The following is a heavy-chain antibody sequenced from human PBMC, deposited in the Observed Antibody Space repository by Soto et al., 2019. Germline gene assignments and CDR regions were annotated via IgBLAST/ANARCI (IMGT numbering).Heavy chain of an antibody. Sequence: QVQLVESGGGLLKPGGSLRLSCAASGFTFSDYYMYWIRQAPGKGLEWVSYISSTSRYSEYADSVKGRFTISRDNAKNSLYLHMHSLSAEDTAVFYCARAATSDSPNWDPDYWGQGTLVTVSP. CDR2: ISSTSRYS. V-gene: IGHV3-11*06. CDR3: ARAATSDSPNWDPDY. J-gene: IGHJ4*02. D-gene: IGHD7-27*01. CDR1: GFTFSDYY.